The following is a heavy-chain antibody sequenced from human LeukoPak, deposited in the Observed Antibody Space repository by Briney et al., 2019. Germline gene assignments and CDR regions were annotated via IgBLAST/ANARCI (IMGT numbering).Heavy chain of an antibody. CDR2: TYSVGST. V-gene: IGHV3-53*01. J-gene: IGHJ4*02. CDR3: VRVAVETQLWKHHDY. D-gene: IGHD5-18*01. CDR1: GFTVISNY. Sequence: PAGSLILSWAASGFTVISNYMSWLHQAPGQGLEGVSVTYSVGSTYYADSVKRRFHISRDNSQNPLYLQMNSLRAEDTAVYYCVRVAVETQLWKHHDYWGQGTLVTVSS.